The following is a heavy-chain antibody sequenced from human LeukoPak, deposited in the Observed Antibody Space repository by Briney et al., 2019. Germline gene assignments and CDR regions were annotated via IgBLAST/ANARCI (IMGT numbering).Heavy chain of an antibody. CDR1: GFTFSSYS. CDR2: ISSSSSYI. Sequence: GGSLRLSCAASGFTFSSYSMNWVRQAPGKGLEWVSPISSSSSYIYYADSVKDRFTISRDNAKNSLYLQMNSLRAEDTAVYYCARDSGYAYMDVWGKGTTVTISS. D-gene: IGHD5-12*01. V-gene: IGHV3-21*01. CDR3: ARDSGYAYMDV. J-gene: IGHJ6*03.